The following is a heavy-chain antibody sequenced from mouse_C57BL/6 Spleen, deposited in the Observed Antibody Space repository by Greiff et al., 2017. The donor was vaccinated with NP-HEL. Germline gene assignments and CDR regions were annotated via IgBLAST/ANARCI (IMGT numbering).Heavy chain of an antibody. CDR1: GYTFTSYW. Sequence: QVHVKQPGTELVKPGASVKLSCKASGYTFTSYWMHWVKQRPGQGLEWIGNINPSNGGTNYNEKFKSKATLTVDKSSSTAYMQLSSLTSEDSAVYGCARTPPPDYAMDYWGQGTSVTVSS. J-gene: IGHJ4*01. CDR3: ARTPPPDYAMDY. CDR2: INPSNGGT. V-gene: IGHV1-53*01.